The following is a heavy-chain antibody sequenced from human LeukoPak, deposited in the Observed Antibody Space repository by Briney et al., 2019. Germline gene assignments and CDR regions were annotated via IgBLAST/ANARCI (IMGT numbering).Heavy chain of an antibody. CDR1: GFIFSDYY. CDR2: ISSSGSII. Sequence: GGSLRLSCTTSGFIFSDYYMSWIRQAPGKGQEWVSYISSSGSIIYYADSVKGRFTISRDNAKNSLYLQMNSLRAEDTAVYYCARDRFSGSYPLDYWGQGTLVTVSS. D-gene: IGHD1-26*01. V-gene: IGHV3-11*01. CDR3: ARDRFSGSYPLDY. J-gene: IGHJ4*02.